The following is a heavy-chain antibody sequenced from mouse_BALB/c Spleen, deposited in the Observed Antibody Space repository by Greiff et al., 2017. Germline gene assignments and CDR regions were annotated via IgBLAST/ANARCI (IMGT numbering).Heavy chain of an antibody. CDR1: GYSITSDYA. D-gene: IGHD1-1*01. CDR3: ARNYGSSYDWYFDV. V-gene: IGHV3-2*02. CDR2: ISYSGST. Sequence: EVKLMESGPGLVKPSQSLSLTCTVTGYSITSDYAWNWIRQFPGNKLEWMGYISYSGSTSYNPSLKSRISITRDTSKNQFFLQLNSVTTEDTATYYCARNYGSSYDWYFDVWGAGTTVTVSS. J-gene: IGHJ1*01.